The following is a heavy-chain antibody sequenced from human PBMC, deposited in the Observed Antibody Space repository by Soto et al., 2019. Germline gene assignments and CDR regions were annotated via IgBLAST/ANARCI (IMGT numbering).Heavy chain of an antibody. CDR2: IIPIFGTA. J-gene: IGHJ6*02. D-gene: IGHD3-10*01. V-gene: IGHV1-69*13. CDR1: GGTFSSYA. Sequence: ASVKVSCKASGGTFSSYAISWVRQAPGQGLEWMGGIIPIFGTANYAQKFQGRVTITADESTSTAYMELSSLRSEDTAVYYCARDHSVRGVIIYYYGMDVWGQGTTVTVSS. CDR3: ARDHSVRGVIIYYYGMDV.